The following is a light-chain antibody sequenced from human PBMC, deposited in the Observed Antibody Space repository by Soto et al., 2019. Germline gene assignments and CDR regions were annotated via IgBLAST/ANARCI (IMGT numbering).Light chain of an antibody. CDR1: SSDVGGYNY. Sequence: QSALTQPPSASGSPGQSVTISCTGTSSDVGGYNYVSWYQQHPGKAPKLMIYEVTKRPSGVPDRFSGSKSGNTASLTVSGLQAEEEADYYCSSYEGSNNFVFGTGTKVTVL. CDR3: SSYEGSNNFV. V-gene: IGLV2-8*01. J-gene: IGLJ1*01. CDR2: EVT.